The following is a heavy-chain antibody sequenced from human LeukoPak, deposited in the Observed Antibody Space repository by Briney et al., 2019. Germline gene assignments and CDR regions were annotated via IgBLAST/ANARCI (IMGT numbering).Heavy chain of an antibody. CDR1: GYTFSTFG. Sequence: ASVKVSCKASGYTFSTFGTGWVRQAPGQGLEGMGWISNYNGNTNYAQKLQGRVTMTTDTSTSTAYMELRSLRSDDTAIYYCARSGDGHWFDPWGQGTLVIVSS. J-gene: IGHJ5*02. CDR2: ISNYNGNT. V-gene: IGHV1-18*01. D-gene: IGHD2-21*02. CDR3: ARSGDGHWFDP.